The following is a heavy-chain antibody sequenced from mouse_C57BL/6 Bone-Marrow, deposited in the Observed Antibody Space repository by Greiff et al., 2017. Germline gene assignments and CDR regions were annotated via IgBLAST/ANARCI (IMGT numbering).Heavy chain of an antibody. CDR1: GFTFSDYY. D-gene: IGHD2-12*01. CDR2: VHYDGSST. Sequence: EVQLVESEGGLVQPGSSMKLSCTASGFTFSDYYMAWVRQVPEKGLEWVAIVHYDGSSTYYLHSLKSRFIISRDNARNILYLQMSSLKSEDRATDYCARISYYMDYWGQGTTLTVSS. J-gene: IGHJ2*01. CDR3: ARISYYMDY. V-gene: IGHV5-16*01.